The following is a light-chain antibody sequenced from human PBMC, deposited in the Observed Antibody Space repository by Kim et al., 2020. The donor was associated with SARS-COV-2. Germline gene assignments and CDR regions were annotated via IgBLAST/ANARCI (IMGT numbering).Light chain of an antibody. CDR3: GTWDSSLSAYV. CDR2: DSN. CDR1: SPNIGNNP. J-gene: IGLJ1*01. V-gene: IGLV1-51*01. Sequence: QSVLTQPPSVSAATGQKVTISCSGSSPNIGNNPVSWYQHLPGTAPKLLIYDSNEGPSGIPDRFSGSKSGTSATLGITGLQTGDEADYYCGTWDSSLSAYVFGTGTKVTVL.